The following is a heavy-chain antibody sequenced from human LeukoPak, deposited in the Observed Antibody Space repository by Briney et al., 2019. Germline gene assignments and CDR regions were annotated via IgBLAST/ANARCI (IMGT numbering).Heavy chain of an antibody. Sequence: ASVKVSCKASGYTFTGYYMHWVRQAPGQGLEWMGWINPNSGGTNYAQKFQGRVTMARDTSISTAYMELSRLRSDDTAVYYRARSGSDSSGYQNDYWGQGTLVTVSS. D-gene: IGHD3-22*01. CDR3: ARSGSDSSGYQNDY. V-gene: IGHV1-2*02. J-gene: IGHJ4*02. CDR2: INPNSGGT. CDR1: GYTFTGYY.